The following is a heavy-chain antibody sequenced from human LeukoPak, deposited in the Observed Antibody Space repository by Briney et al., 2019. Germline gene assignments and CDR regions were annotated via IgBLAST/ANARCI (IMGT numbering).Heavy chain of an antibody. Sequence: GGSLRLSCAASGFTFSSYSMNWVRQAPGKGLGWVSSISSSSSYIYYADSVKGRFTISRDNAKNSLYLQMNSLRAEDTAVYYCASGSGWARYYFDYWGQGTLVTVSS. V-gene: IGHV3-21*01. CDR3: ASGSGWARYYFDY. D-gene: IGHD6-19*01. J-gene: IGHJ4*02. CDR2: ISSSSSYI. CDR1: GFTFSSYS.